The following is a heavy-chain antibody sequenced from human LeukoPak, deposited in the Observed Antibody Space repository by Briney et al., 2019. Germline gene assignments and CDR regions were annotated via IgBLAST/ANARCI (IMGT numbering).Heavy chain of an antibody. D-gene: IGHD2-21*02. J-gene: IGHJ1*01. Sequence: GASVKVSCKASGYTFTSYGISWVRQAPGQGLEWMGWISAYNGNTNYAQKLQGRVAMTRDSSIGTAYLELSSLSSDDTAVYYCVRGDNVVSTAMLLLRYWGQGTLVAVSS. V-gene: IGHV1-18*01. CDR1: GYTFTSYG. CDR2: ISAYNGNT. CDR3: VRGDNVVSTAMLLLRY.